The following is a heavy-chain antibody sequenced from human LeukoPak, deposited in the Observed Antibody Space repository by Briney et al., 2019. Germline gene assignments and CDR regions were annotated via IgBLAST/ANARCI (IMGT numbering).Heavy chain of an antibody. D-gene: IGHD2-15*01. CDR1: GGSFSGYY. CDR2: INHSGST. V-gene: IGHV4-34*01. Sequence: PSETLSLTCAVDGGSFSGYYWSWVRQPPGKGLEWIGEINHSGSTNYNPSLKGRVTISVDTSKNQFSLKLSSVTAADTAVYYCAREKYCSGGSCLDYWGQGTLVTVSS. CDR3: AREKYCSGGSCLDY. J-gene: IGHJ4*02.